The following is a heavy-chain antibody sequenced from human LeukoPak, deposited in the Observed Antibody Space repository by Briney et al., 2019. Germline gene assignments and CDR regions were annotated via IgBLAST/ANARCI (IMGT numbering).Heavy chain of an antibody. CDR2: IYYSGST. CDR3: ARGAVGGYLRFDP. D-gene: IGHD3-22*01. Sequence: SETLSLTCTVSGGSISSYYWSWIRQPPGKGLEYIGFIYYSGSTNYNPSLKSRVTISLDTSKNQFSLRLTSVTSADAAVYFCARGAVGGYLRFDPWGQGTLVTVSS. CDR1: GGSISSYY. J-gene: IGHJ5*02. V-gene: IGHV4-59*01.